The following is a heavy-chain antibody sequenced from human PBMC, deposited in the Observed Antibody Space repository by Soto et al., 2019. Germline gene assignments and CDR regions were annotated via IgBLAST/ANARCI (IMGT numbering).Heavy chain of an antibody. Sequence: PGGSLRLSCAASGFTFSSYGMHWVRQAPGKGLEWVAVISYDGSNKYYADSVKGRFTISRDNSKNTLYLQMNSLRAEDTAVYYCAKLYGDYDPPFDYWGQGTLVTVSS. D-gene: IGHD4-17*01. J-gene: IGHJ4*02. CDR1: GFTFSSYG. CDR3: AKLYGDYDPPFDY. CDR2: ISYDGSNK. V-gene: IGHV3-30*18.